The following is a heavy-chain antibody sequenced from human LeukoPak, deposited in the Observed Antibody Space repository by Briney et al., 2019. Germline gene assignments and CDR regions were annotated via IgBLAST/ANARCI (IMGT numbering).Heavy chain of an antibody. V-gene: IGHV4-59*11. D-gene: IGHD1-26*01. CDR2: IYYSGST. CDR1: GGSISSHY. CDR3: AREGSRWVDFDY. J-gene: IGHJ4*02. Sequence: PSETLSLTCTVSGGSISSHYWNWIRQPPGKGLEWIGYIYYSGSTNYNPSPKSRVTISLDTSKSQFSLKLSSVTTADTAVYYRAREGSRWVDFDYWGQGTLVTVSS.